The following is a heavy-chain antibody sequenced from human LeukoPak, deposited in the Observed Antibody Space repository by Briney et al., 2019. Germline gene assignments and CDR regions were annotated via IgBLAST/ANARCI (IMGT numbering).Heavy chain of an antibody. CDR3: ARDGEMATTNFDY. CDR2: ISAYNGNT. Sequence: ASVKVSCKASNSSFISHTINWVRQAPGQGLEWMGWISAYNGNTNYAQKLQGRVTMTTDTSTSTAYMELRSLRSDDTAVYYCARDGEMATTNFDYWGQGTLVTVSS. J-gene: IGHJ4*02. CDR1: NSSFISHT. D-gene: IGHD5-24*01. V-gene: IGHV1-18*01.